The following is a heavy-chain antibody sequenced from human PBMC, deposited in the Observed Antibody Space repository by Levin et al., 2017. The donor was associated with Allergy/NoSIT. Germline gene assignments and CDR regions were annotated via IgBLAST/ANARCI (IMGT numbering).Heavy chain of an antibody. V-gene: IGHV4-59*08. D-gene: IGHD1-14*01. Sequence: PSQTLSLTCSVSGGSISSSHWSWIRQPPGKGLEWIGHFYYSGSTNYNPSLKSRVTISVDTSKNQFSLKLTSVTAADTALYYCVRHVYPDGSPFDSWGLGSLVTVSS. J-gene: IGHJ4*02. CDR3: VRHVYPDGSPFDS. CDR2: FYYSGST. CDR1: GGSISSSH.